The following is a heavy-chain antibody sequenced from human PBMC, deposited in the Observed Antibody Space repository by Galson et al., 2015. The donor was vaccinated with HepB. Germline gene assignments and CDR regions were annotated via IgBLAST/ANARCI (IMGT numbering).Heavy chain of an antibody. CDR2: TYYRSQRYY. CDR1: GDSVSSTSPA. J-gene: IGHJ4*02. D-gene: IGHD1-26*01. CDR3: ARDDWAGSYYIDF. V-gene: IGHV6-1*01. Sequence: CAISGDSVSSTSPAWNWIRQSPSRGLEWLGRTYYRSQRYYDYAVSVKSRIIINSDTSKNEVSLQLNSVTPEDTAVYFCARDDWAGSYYIDFWGQGTLVTVSS.